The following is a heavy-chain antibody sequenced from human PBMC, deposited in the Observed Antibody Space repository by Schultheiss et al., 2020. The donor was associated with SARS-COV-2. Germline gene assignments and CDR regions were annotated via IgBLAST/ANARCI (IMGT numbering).Heavy chain of an antibody. CDR1: GGSISSYY. CDR3: ARVNKLVGFDY. D-gene: IGHD6-6*01. CDR2: IYYSGST. V-gene: IGHV4-59*08. J-gene: IGHJ4*02. Sequence: SETLSLTCTVSGGSISSYYWSWIRQPPGKGLEWIGYIYYSGSTNYNPSLKSRVTISVDTSKNQFSLRLNSVTAADTAVYYCARVNKLVGFDYWGQGTLVTVSS.